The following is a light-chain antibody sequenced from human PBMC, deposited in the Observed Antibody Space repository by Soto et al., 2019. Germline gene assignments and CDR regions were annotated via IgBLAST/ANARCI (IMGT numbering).Light chain of an antibody. V-gene: IGKV4-1*01. CDR2: WAS. J-gene: IGKJ2*01. CDR1: QSVLYSSNSKNY. Sequence: DIVLTQSPDSLAVSLGERATINCKSRQSVLYSSNSKNYLAWYQQKPGQPPKLLIYWASTRESGVPDRFSGSGSETDFTLTISSLQAEDVALYFCHQYYLTPYTFGQGTKLEIK. CDR3: HQYYLTPYT.